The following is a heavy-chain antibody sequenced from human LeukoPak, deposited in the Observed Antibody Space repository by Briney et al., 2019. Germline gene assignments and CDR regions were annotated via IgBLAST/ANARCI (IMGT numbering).Heavy chain of an antibody. J-gene: IGHJ6*03. CDR2: ISSSSTI. V-gene: IGHV3-48*04. Sequence: TGGSLRLSCAASGFTFSSYSLNWVRQAPGKGLEWVSYISSSSTIYYADSVKGRFTISRDNAKSSLYLRMNSLRAEDTAVYYCARGDSWNSYYYYYMDVWGKGTSVTVSS. CDR3: ARGDSWNSYYYYYMDV. D-gene: IGHD1-7*01. CDR1: GFTFSSYS.